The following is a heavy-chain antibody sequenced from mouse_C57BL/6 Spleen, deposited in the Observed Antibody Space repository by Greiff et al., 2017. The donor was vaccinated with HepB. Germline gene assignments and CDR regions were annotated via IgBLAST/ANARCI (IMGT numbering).Heavy chain of an antibody. Sequence: EVQRVESGGGLVQPGASLRLSCAASGFTFTDYYMSWVRQPPGKAPEWLALIRNKANGYTTEYTASVKGRFTISRDNSQNILYLQMNTLRAEDSSTYYCVKAPDNPYYYAMDYWGQGTSVTVSS. CDR1: GFTFTDYY. V-gene: IGHV7-4*01. CDR2: IRNKANGYTT. CDR3: VKAPDNPYYYAMDY. J-gene: IGHJ4*01.